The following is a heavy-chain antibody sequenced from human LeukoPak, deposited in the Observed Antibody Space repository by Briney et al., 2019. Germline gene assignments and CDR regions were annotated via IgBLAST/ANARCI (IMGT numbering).Heavy chain of an antibody. CDR2: ISGSGGST. J-gene: IGHJ4*02. CDR1: GFTFSSYA. V-gene: IGHV3-23*01. Sequence: AGGSLRLSCAASGFTFSSYAMSWVRQAPGKGLEWVSAISGSGGSTYYADSVKGRFTISRDNSKNTLYLKMNSLRAEDTAVYYCAKGRYSSGWRHFDYWGQGTLVTVSS. D-gene: IGHD6-19*01. CDR3: AKGRYSSGWRHFDY.